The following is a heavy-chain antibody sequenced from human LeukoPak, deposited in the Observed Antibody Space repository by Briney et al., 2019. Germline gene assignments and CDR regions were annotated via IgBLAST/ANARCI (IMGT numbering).Heavy chain of an antibody. CDR2: IYPGDSDT. J-gene: IGHJ6*03. Sequence: GESLKISCKGSGYSFTSYWIGWVRQMPGKGLEWMGIIYPGDSDTRYSPSFQGQVTISADKSISTAYLQWSSLKALDTAMYYCARSRVGGIAAAGTDYYYMDVWGKGTTVTVSS. CDR1: GYSFTSYW. V-gene: IGHV5-51*01. CDR3: ARSRVGGIAAAGTDYYYMDV. D-gene: IGHD6-13*01.